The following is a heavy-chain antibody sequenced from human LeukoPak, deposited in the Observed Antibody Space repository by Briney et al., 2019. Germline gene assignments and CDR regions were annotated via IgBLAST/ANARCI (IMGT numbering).Heavy chain of an antibody. V-gene: IGHV4-59*01. J-gene: IGHJ4*02. Sequence: SQTLSLTCTVSNGSISSFYWTWIRQPPGKGLEWIGYIYYTGTTDYNPSLKSRVTISVDTSKNQFSLKLSSVTAADTAVYYCARGYGRYFDYWGQGTLVTVSS. CDR3: ARGYGRYFDY. CDR1: NGSISSFY. D-gene: IGHD5-18*01. CDR2: IYYTGTT.